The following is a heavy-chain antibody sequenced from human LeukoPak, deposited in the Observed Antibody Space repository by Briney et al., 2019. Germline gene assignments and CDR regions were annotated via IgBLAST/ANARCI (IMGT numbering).Heavy chain of an antibody. CDR1: VYTFTGYY. D-gene: IGHD1-26*01. CDR3: ARDSYGALDY. J-gene: IGHJ4*02. CDR2: ISPNSGGT. Sequence: ASVKVSCKASVYTFTGYYMHWVRQAPGQGLEWMGWISPNSGGTNYAQKFQGRVTITRDTSISTAYMELSRLRSDDTAVYYCARDSYGALDYWGQGTLVTVSS. V-gene: IGHV1-2*02.